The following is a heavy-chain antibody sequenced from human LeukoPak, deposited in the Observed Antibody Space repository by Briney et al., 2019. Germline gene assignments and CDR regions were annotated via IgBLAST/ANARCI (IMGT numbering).Heavy chain of an antibody. CDR1: GGSISSSSYY. J-gene: IGHJ4*02. Sequence: SETLSLTCTVSGGSISSSSYYWGWIRQPPGKGLEWIGSIYYSGSTYYNPSLKSRVTISVDTSKNQLSLKLSSVTAADTAVYYCAGGIAVAGTPFDYWGQGTLVTVSS. CDR3: AGGIAVAGTPFDY. D-gene: IGHD6-19*01. CDR2: IYYSGST. V-gene: IGHV4-39*01.